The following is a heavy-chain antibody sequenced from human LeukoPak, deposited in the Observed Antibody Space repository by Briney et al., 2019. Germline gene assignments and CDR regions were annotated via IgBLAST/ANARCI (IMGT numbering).Heavy chain of an antibody. CDR1: GGSISSGSYY. V-gene: IGHV4-61*02. Sequence: SQTLSLTCTVSGGSISSGSYYWSWIRQPAGKGLEWIGRIYTSGSTNYNPSLKSRVTTSVDTSKNQFSLKLSSVTAADTAVYYCARARGYSGYDSYYFDYWGQGTLVTVSS. J-gene: IGHJ4*02. D-gene: IGHD5-12*01. CDR2: IYTSGST. CDR3: ARARGYSGYDSYYFDY.